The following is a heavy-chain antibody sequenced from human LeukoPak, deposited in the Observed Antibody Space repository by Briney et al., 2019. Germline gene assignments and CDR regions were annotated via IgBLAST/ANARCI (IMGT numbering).Heavy chain of an antibody. Sequence: SETLSLTCAVYGGSFSGYYWSWIRQPPGKGLEWIGEINHSGSTNYNPSLKSRVTISVDTSKNQFSLRLDSMTAADTAVYYCVRDPKSAVAADWFDPWGQGTLVTVSS. CDR1: GGSFSGYY. CDR3: VRDPKSAVAADWFDP. J-gene: IGHJ5*02. V-gene: IGHV4-34*01. D-gene: IGHD6-19*01. CDR2: INHSGST.